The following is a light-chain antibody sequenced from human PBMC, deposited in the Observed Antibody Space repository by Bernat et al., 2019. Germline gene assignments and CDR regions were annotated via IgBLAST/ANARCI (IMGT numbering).Light chain of an antibody. CDR3: QQSYSTPPIT. CDR1: QGISSY. CDR2: AAS. Sequence: DIQMTQSPSSLSASVGDRVTITCRASQGISSYLNWYQQKPGKAPKLLIYAASSLQSGVPSRFSGSGSGTDLTLTISSLQPEDFATYYCQQSYSTPPITFGQGTRLEIK. J-gene: IGKJ5*01. V-gene: IGKV1-39*01.